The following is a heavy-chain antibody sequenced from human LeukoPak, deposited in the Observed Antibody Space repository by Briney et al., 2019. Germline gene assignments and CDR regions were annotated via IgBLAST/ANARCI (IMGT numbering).Heavy chain of an antibody. D-gene: IGHD1-26*01. V-gene: IGHV3-66*01. CDR1: GFTVSSNY. Sequence: GGSLRLSCAASGFTVSSNYMSWVRQGPGKGLECVSVISNDGDTYYADSVKGRFTISRDTSKNTVSLQMNSLRAEDTAVYYCARDPYSGSYGADYYYYMDVWGKGTTVTISS. J-gene: IGHJ6*03. CDR3: ARDPYSGSYGADYYYYMDV. CDR2: ISNDGDT.